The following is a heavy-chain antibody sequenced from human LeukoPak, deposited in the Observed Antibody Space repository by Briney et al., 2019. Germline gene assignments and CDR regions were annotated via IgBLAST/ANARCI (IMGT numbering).Heavy chain of an antibody. D-gene: IGHD4/OR15-4a*01. CDR3: ATTFDYGDFY. Sequence: ASVKVSCKASGYTFTGYYMHWVRQAPGQGLEWMGRINPNSGGTNFAQRFQGRVTITRDTSITTSYMELTSLRSDDTAVYYCATTFDYGDFYWGQGTLVTVSS. CDR1: GYTFTGYY. J-gene: IGHJ4*02. CDR2: INPNSGGT. V-gene: IGHV1-2*06.